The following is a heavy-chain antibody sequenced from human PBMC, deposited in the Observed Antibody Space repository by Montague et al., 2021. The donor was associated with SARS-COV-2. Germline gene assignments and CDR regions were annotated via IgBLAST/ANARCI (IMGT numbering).Heavy chain of an antibody. Sequence: SETLSLTCTVSGDSMNNYYRSWIRQPPGKGLEWIGYINYSGSTHXXPSLQSRVTLSKDTSKNQFSLRLTSVTAADTAMYFCARAPIYRSSWYAYFDYWGQGILVTVFS. CDR1: GDSMNNYY. V-gene: IGHV4-59*01. CDR3: ARAPIYRSSWYAYFDY. CDR2: INYSGST. D-gene: IGHD6-13*01. J-gene: IGHJ4*02.